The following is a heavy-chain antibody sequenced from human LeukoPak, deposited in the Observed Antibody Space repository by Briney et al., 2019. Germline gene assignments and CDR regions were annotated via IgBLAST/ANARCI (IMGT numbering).Heavy chain of an antibody. D-gene: IGHD6-19*01. J-gene: IGHJ6*02. CDR2: ISYDGSNK. CDR3: ARVVAGRQYFYYGMDV. V-gene: IGHV3-30-3*01. CDR1: GFTFSSYA. Sequence: GRSLRLSCAASGFTFSSYAMHWVRQAPGKGLEWVAVISYDGSNKYYADSVKGRFTISRDNSENTLYLQLDSLRGDDTAVYYCARVVAGRQYFYYGMDVWGQGTTVTVSS.